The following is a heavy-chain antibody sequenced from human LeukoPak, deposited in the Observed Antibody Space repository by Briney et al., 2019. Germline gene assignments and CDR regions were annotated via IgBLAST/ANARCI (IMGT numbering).Heavy chain of an antibody. Sequence: PSETLSLTCTVSGGSISSGGYYWSWIRQHPGKGLEWIGYIYYSGSTYYNPSLKSRVTISVDTSKNQFSLKLSSVTAADTAVYYCASLVGPSPFFDYWGQGTLFTVSS. CDR1: GGSISSGGYY. D-gene: IGHD6-6*01. CDR3: ASLVGPSPFFDY. J-gene: IGHJ4*02. V-gene: IGHV4-31*03. CDR2: IYYSGST.